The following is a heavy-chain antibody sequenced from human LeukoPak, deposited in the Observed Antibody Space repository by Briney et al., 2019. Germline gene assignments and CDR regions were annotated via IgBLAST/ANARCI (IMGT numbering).Heavy chain of an antibody. CDR3: ARLPSGYHFDY. V-gene: IGHV4-39*01. Sequence: PSETLSLTCAVSGGSISSSNYYWGWIRQSPGKDLERVGTIYDTGSTYYNPSLRSRVTISVDTSKNQFSLQLSSVTAADTAVYYCARLPSGYHFDYWGQGTLVTVSS. CDR2: IYDTGST. CDR1: GGSISSSNYY. D-gene: IGHD3-22*01. J-gene: IGHJ4*02.